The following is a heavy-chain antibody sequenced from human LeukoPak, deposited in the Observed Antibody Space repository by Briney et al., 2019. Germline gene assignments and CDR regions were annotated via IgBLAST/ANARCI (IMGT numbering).Heavy chain of an antibody. D-gene: IGHD1-7*01. Sequence: GGSLRLSCAASGFCISSYEMSWVPQAPGKGLEWVSYISSSGSTIYYADSVKGRFTISRDNAKNSLYLRMNSLRGEDTAVYYCARVELAPYYYYMDVWGKGTTVTVSS. CDR3: ARVELAPYYYYMDV. CDR2: ISSSGSTI. CDR1: GFCISSYE. V-gene: IGHV3-48*03. J-gene: IGHJ6*03.